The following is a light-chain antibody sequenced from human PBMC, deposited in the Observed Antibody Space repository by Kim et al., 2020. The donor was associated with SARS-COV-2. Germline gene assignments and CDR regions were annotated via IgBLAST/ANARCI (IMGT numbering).Light chain of an antibody. Sequence: SLSPGERATLSCRASQSVSSSYLAWYQQKPGQAPRLLIYGASSRATGIPDRFSGSGSGTDFTLTISRLEPEDFAVYYCQQYGSSYTFGQGTKLAI. J-gene: IGKJ2*01. CDR1: QSVSSSY. CDR2: GAS. CDR3: QQYGSSYT. V-gene: IGKV3-20*01.